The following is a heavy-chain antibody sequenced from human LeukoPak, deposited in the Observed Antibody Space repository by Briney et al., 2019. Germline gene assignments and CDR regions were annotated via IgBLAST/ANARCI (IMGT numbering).Heavy chain of an antibody. Sequence: SETLSLTCTVSGGSISSYYWSWIRQPAGKGLEWIGRIYTSGSTNYNPSLKSRVTISVDTSKNQFSLKLSSVTAADTAVYYCARVNVGNVDGYPFDYWGQGTLVTVSS. CDR1: GGSISSYY. D-gene: IGHD5-24*01. V-gene: IGHV4-4*07. CDR3: ARVNVGNVDGYPFDY. J-gene: IGHJ4*02. CDR2: IYTSGST.